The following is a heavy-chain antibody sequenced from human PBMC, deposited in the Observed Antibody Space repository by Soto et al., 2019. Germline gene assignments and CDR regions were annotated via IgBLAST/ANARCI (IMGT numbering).Heavy chain of an antibody. Sequence: QVQLVESGGGVVQPGRSLRLSCAASGFTFSSYAMHWVRQAPGKGLEWVAVISYDGSNKYYADSVKGRFTISRDNSKNTLYLQMNSLRAEDTAVYYCARDSIVVVVAATSSRWFDPWGQGTLVIVSS. D-gene: IGHD2-15*01. CDR1: GFTFSSYA. CDR2: ISYDGSNK. J-gene: IGHJ5*02. V-gene: IGHV3-30-3*01. CDR3: ARDSIVVVVAATSSRWFDP.